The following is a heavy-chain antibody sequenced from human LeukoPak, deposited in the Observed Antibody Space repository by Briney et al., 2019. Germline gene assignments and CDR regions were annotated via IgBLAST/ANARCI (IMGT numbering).Heavy chain of an antibody. V-gene: IGHV4-4*02. CDR3: ATIAAAGTSYFDY. D-gene: IGHD6-13*01. CDR1: GGSISSSNW. CDR2: IYHSGST. J-gene: IGHJ4*02. Sequence: SGTLSLTCAVSGGSISSSNWWSWVRQPPGKGLEWIGEIYHSGSTNYNPSLKSRVTISVDKSKNQFSLKLSSVTAADTAVYYCATIAAAGTSYFDYWGQGTLVTVSS.